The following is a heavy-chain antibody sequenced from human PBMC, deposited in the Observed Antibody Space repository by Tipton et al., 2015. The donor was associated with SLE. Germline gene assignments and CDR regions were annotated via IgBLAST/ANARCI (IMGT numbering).Heavy chain of an antibody. J-gene: IGHJ4*02. Sequence: LRLSCTVSGGSISRGSYYWSWIRQPAGKGLEWIGRIYTSGSTNYNPSLKSRVTISVDTSKNQFSLKLSSVTAADTAVYYCARQGAVAGFDYWGQGTLVTVSS. CDR1: GGSISRGSYY. D-gene: IGHD6-19*01. CDR2: IYTSGST. CDR3: ARQGAVAGFDY. V-gene: IGHV4-61*02.